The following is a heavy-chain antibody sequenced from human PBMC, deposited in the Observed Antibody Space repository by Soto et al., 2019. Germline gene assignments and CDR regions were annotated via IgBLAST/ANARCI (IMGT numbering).Heavy chain of an antibody. V-gene: IGHV1-18*01. Sequence: ASVKVSCKASGYTFTSYGISWVRQAPGQGLEWMGWISAYNGNTNYAQKLQGRVTMTTDTSTSTAYMELRSLRSDDTAVYYCAREDPQDSSYGMDVSGQGTTVTVSS. CDR1: GYTFTSYG. CDR2: ISAYNGNT. J-gene: IGHJ6*02. CDR3: AREDPQDSSYGMDV.